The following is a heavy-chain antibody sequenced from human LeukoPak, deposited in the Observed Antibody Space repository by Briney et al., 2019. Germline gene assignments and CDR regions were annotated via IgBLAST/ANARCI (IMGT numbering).Heavy chain of an antibody. V-gene: IGHV3-23*01. D-gene: IGHD5-18*01. Sequence: PGGSLRLSCAASGFTVSSNYMSWVRQAPGKGLDWVSAISGSGGSTYYADSVKGRFTISRDNSKNTLYLQMNSLRAEDTAVYYCAKGAAVKRGYSYGYFDYWGQGTLVTVSS. CDR2: ISGSGGST. CDR1: GFTVSSNY. J-gene: IGHJ4*02. CDR3: AKGAAVKRGYSYGYFDY.